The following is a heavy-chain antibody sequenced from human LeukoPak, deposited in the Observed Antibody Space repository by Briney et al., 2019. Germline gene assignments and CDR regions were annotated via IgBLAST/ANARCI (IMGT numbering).Heavy chain of an antibody. CDR1: GFTFSSYS. V-gene: IGHV3-21*01. Sequence: GGSLRLSCAASGFTFSSYSMNWVRQAPGKGLEWVSSISSSSSYIYYADSVKGRFTISRDNAKNSLYLQMNSLRAEDTAVYYCARDKSDSGSLDYWGQGTLVTVSS. J-gene: IGHJ4*02. D-gene: IGHD6-19*01. CDR2: ISSSSSYI. CDR3: ARDKSDSGSLDY.